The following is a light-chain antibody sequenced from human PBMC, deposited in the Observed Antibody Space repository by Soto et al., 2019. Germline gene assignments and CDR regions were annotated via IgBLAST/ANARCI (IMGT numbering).Light chain of an antibody. CDR2: DVS. V-gene: IGLV2-14*01. CDR3: SSDTGSNTMV. J-gene: IGLJ2*01. CDR1: SSDVGSYNY. Sequence: QSALTQPASVSGSPGQSITISCTGTSSDVGSYNYVSWYQQHPGKAPKVLIYDVSNRPSGVSDRFSGSKSGNTASLTIAGLQAEDEADYYCSSDTGSNTMVLGGGTKLTVL.